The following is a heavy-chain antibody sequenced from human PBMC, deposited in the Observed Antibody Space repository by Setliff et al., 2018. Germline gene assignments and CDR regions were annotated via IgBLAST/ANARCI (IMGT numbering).Heavy chain of an antibody. CDR1: GLPFSNSN. J-gene: IGHJ4*02. CDR3: VRDGQWLVPHY. Sequence: LSLTCVASGLPFSNSNMNWVRQAPGEGLEWVSSISSISNYIYYADSVKGRFTISRDNAKNSVYLQMNSLRAEDTAVYYCVRDGQWLVPHYWGQGTLVTVSS. CDR2: ISSISNYI. V-gene: IGHV3-21*04. D-gene: IGHD6-19*01.